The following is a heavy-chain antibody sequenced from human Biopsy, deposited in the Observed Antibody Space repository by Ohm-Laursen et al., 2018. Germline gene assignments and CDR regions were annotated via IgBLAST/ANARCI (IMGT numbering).Heavy chain of an antibody. CDR2: IYYTGST. D-gene: IGHD3-22*01. Sequence: TLSLTCTVSGGSISSYYWSWIRQPPGKGLEWIGYIYYTGSTNYNPSLKSRVSISVDTSKNQFSLKLSSVTAADTAVYYCARHGDFYYDSNIVIGALDIWGQGTMVTVSS. CDR3: ARHGDFYYDSNIVIGALDI. J-gene: IGHJ3*02. CDR1: GGSISSYY. V-gene: IGHV4-59*08.